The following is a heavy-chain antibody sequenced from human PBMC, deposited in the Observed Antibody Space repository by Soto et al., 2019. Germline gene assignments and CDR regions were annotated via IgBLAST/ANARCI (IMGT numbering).Heavy chain of an antibody. D-gene: IGHD2-2*01. Sequence: QVQLVQSGAEVKKPGASVKVSCKASGYTFTSYDINWVRQATGQGLEWMGWMNPNSGNTGYAQKFQGRVTMTRNTSISTAYMALSSLRSEDTAVYYCARGCISTSCYVNPLGYYGMDVWGQGTTVTVSS. V-gene: IGHV1-8*01. J-gene: IGHJ6*02. CDR3: ARGCISTSCYVNPLGYYGMDV. CDR1: GYTFTSYD. CDR2: MNPNSGNT.